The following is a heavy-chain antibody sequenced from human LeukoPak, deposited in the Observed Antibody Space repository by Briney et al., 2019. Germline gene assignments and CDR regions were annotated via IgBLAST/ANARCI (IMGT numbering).Heavy chain of an antibody. V-gene: IGHV3-48*01. CDR1: GFTFSAYT. D-gene: IGHD2-21*02. Sequence: GGSLRLSCSASGFTFSAYTMNWVRQAPGKGLEWISYISSGSDTIYYADSVKGRFTISRDNSKKTLYLQMNSLRAEDTAVYYCASLVTASGELDYFDYWGQGTLVTVSS. CDR2: ISSGSDTI. CDR3: ASLVTASGELDYFDY. J-gene: IGHJ4*02.